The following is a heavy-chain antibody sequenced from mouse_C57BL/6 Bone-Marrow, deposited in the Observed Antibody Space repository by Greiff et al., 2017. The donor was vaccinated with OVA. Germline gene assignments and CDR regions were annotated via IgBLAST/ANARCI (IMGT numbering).Heavy chain of an antibody. J-gene: IGHJ3*01. V-gene: IGHV1-64*01. D-gene: IGHD2-12*01. CDR1: GYTFTSYW. CDR3: ARGSFYSVYWGFAY. Sequence: QVQLQQPGAELVKPGTSVKLSCKASGYTFTSYWMHWVRQRPGQGLEWIGMVHPDSGGTSYNEKFQSKATLTLDKSSSTAYMQLSSLSSEDSAVYYCARGSFYSVYWGFAYWGQGTLVTVSA. CDR2: VHPDSGGT.